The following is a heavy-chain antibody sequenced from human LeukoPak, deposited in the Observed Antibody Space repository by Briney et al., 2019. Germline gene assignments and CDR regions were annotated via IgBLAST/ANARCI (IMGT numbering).Heavy chain of an antibody. V-gene: IGHV3-23*01. Sequence: TGGSLRLSCAASKFTFSTYAMSWVRQAPGKGLEWVSTISGSGGNTYYADSVKGRFTISRDTSKNTLYLQMNSLRAEDTALYFCAKGSLSSSWYYSGMDVWGQGTTVTVSS. CDR2: ISGSGGNT. CDR3: AKGSLSSSWYYSGMDV. CDR1: KFTFSTYA. J-gene: IGHJ6*02. D-gene: IGHD6-13*01.